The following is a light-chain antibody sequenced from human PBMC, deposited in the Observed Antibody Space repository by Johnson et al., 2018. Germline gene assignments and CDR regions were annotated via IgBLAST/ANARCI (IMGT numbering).Light chain of an antibody. CDR3: GTWDGSLRAGNV. J-gene: IGLJ1*01. V-gene: IGLV1-51*02. Sequence: SAAPGQKVTISCSGSSSNIGNNYVSWYQQLPGTSPKLLIYENNKRPSGIPDRFSGSKSGTSATLGITGLQTGDEADYYCGTWDGSLRAGNVFGTGTKVTVL. CDR1: SSNIGNNY. CDR2: ENN.